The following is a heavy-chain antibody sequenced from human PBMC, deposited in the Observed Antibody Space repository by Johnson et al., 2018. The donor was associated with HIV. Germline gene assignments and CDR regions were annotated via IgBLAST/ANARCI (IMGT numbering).Heavy chain of an antibody. CDR2: ISYDGSNK. CDR1: GFTFSSYG. J-gene: IGHJ3*02. V-gene: IGHV3-30*18. Sequence: VQVVESGGGVVQPGRSLRLSCAASGFTFSSYGMHWVRQAPGKGLEWVAIISYDGSNKYYADSVTGRFTISRDNSKNTLYLQMNSLRAEDTAVYYCAKDYYDSSGPWAFDIWGQGTMVTVSS. CDR3: AKDYYDSSGPWAFDI. D-gene: IGHD3-22*01.